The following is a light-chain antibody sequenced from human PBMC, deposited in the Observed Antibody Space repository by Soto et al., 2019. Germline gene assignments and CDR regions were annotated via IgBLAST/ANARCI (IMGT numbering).Light chain of an antibody. J-gene: IGKJ2*01. Sequence: EIGLTQSPGTLSLSPGERATLSCRASQSVTSTFLAWYQQKPGRAPRLLIYGASSRATGIPDRFSGSGSGTDFTLIISRLEPEDFAVYYCQQFGSSYTFGQGTKLEIK. CDR2: GAS. CDR1: QSVTSTF. CDR3: QQFGSSYT. V-gene: IGKV3-20*01.